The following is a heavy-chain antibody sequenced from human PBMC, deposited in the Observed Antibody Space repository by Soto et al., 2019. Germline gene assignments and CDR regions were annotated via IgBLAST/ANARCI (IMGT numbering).Heavy chain of an antibody. CDR2: ISCCGGST. CDR1: GFMFGSYA. J-gene: IGHJ4*02. V-gene: IGHV3-23*01. Sequence: EVQLLESGGGLVQPGGSLRLSCATSGFMFGSYAMNWVRQAPGKGLEWVSGISCCGGSTSYADSVKGRFSIARDDSKNTLSLQMNSLRVEDTAQYYCAKADGEQWLVPHLDNWGQGTLVTVS. CDR3: AKADGEQWLVPHLDN. D-gene: IGHD6-19*01.